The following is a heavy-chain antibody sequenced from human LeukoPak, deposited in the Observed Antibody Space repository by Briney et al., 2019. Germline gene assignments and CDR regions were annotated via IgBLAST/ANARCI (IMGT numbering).Heavy chain of an antibody. CDR3: ARDHYIAVYYYYMDV. CDR2: ISSSGSTI. V-gene: IGHV3-11*04. D-gene: IGHD4-11*01. Sequence: PGGSLRLSCAASGFTFSDYYMSWIRQAPGKGLEWVSYISSSGSTIYYADSVKGRFTISRDNAKNSLYLQMNSLRAEDTAAYYCARDHYIAVYYYYMDVWGKGTTVTVSS. J-gene: IGHJ6*03. CDR1: GFTFSDYY.